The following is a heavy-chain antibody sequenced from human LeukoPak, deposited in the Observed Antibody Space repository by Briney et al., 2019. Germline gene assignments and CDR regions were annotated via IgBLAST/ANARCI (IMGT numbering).Heavy chain of an antibody. V-gene: IGHV4-59*01. D-gene: IGHD2-2*01. J-gene: IGHJ3*02. CDR1: GGSISRYY. CDR2: VYYSGST. Sequence: SETLSLTCTVSGGSISRYYWGWIRQPPGKGLEWIGYVYYSGSTDYNPSLKSRVTISVDTSKNQFSLNLSSVTAADTAVYYCARLPCSSTSCYALDAFDIWGQGTMVTVSS. CDR3: ARLPCSSTSCYALDAFDI.